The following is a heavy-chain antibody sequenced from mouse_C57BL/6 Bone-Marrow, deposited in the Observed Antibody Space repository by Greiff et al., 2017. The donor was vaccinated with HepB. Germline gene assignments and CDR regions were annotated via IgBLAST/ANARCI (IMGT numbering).Heavy chain of an antibody. CDR1: GFNIKDDY. V-gene: IGHV14-4*01. CDR2: IDPENGDT. CDR3: TPPYAMDY. Sequence: VHVKQSGAELVRPGASVKLSCTASGFNIKDDYMHWVKQRPEQGLEWIGWIDPENGDTEYASKFQGKATITADTSSNTAYLQLSSLTSEDTAVYYCTPPYAMDYWGQGTSVTVSS. J-gene: IGHJ4*01.